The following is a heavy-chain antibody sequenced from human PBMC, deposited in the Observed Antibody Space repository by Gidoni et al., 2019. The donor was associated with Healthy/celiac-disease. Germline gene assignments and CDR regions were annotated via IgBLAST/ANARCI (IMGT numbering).Heavy chain of an antibody. D-gene: IGHD3-22*01. CDR2: INWDGGRT. J-gene: IGHJ3*02. CDR3: ARHLDESSGYYEFYTFDI. CDR1: GVRGADSG. Sequence: VLRVESGGGVVRLGGSRMTSVAAAGVRGADSGLCWVRQGPGKGLEWVSGINWDGGRTGYADSVKGRFTISGNNAKNSMYLQMNSLRAEDTALYYCARHLDESSGYYEFYTFDIWGQGTMVTVSS. V-gene: IGHV3-20*03.